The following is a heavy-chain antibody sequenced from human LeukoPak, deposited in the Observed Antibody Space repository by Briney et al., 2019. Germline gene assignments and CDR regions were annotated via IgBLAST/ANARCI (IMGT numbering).Heavy chain of an antibody. CDR2: MNPNSGNT. V-gene: IGHV1-8*01. D-gene: IGHD5-18*01. CDR1: GYTFASYD. J-gene: IGHJ5*02. Sequence: ASVKVSCKASGYTFASYDINWVRQATGQGLEWTGWMNPNSGNTGYAQKFQGRVTMTRNSSISTAYMELSSLRSEDTAVYYCARGKQIWFKDSWGQGTLVTVSS. CDR3: ARGKQIWFKDS.